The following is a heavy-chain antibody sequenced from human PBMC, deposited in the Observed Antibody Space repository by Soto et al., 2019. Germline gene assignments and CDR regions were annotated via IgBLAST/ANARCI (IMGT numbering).Heavy chain of an antibody. CDR2: MNPNSGNT. CDR1: GYTFTSYD. V-gene: IGHV1-8*01. Sequence: ASVKVSCKASGYTFTSYDINWVRQATGQGLEWMGWMNPNSGNTGYAQKFQGRVTMTRNTSISTAYMELSSLRSGDTAVYYCARAILGEGDCSGGSCYLDAFDIWGQGTMVTVSS. D-gene: IGHD2-15*01. CDR3: ARAILGEGDCSGGSCYLDAFDI. J-gene: IGHJ3*02.